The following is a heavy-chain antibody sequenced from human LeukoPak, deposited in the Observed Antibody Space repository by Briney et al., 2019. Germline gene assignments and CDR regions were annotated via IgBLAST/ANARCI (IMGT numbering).Heavy chain of an antibody. D-gene: IGHD1-1*01. CDR1: GFTFINYW. J-gene: IGHJ4*02. CDR2: IKQDGSEK. Sequence: GGSLRLSCSASGFTFINYWMSWVRQVPGKGLEWVANIKQDGSEKHYVDSVKGRFTISRDNAKNSLYLQMNSLRAEDTAVYYCARDTNRKYYFDYWGQGTLVTVSS. CDR3: ARDTNRKYYFDY. V-gene: IGHV3-7*03.